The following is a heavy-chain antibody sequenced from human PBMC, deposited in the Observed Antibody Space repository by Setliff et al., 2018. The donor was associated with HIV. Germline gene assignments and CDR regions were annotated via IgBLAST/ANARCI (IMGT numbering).Heavy chain of an antibody. J-gene: IGHJ4*02. Sequence: GGSLRLSCATSGFTFGDYALSWVRQAPGKGLEWVSSISRSSTYIYYADSVKGRFAISRDNAKNSLYLQMNSLRAEDTAVYYCAKNLFSSRWSPLDYWGQGTLVTVSS. CDR2: ISRSSTYI. CDR1: GFTFGDYA. V-gene: IGHV3-21*01. D-gene: IGHD6-13*01. CDR3: AKNLFSSRWSPLDY.